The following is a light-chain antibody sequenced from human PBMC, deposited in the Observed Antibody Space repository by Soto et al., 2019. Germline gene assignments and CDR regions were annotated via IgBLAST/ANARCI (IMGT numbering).Light chain of an antibody. CDR2: GNS. J-gene: IGLJ1*01. Sequence: QSVLTQPPSVSGAPGQRVTISCTGSSSNIGAGYDVHWYQQLPGTAPKVLIYGNSNRPSGVPDRFSGSKSGTSASLAITGLQAEDEADYYCQSYDSSLRGLVFGTGTKLTVL. CDR3: QSYDSSLRGLV. V-gene: IGLV1-40*01. CDR1: SSNIGAGYD.